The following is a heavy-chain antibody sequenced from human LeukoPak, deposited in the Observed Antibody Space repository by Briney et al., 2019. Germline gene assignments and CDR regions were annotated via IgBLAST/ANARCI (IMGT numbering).Heavy chain of an antibody. D-gene: IGHD6-13*01. CDR2: IYSGGST. V-gene: IGHV3-53*01. CDR1: GFTVSSNY. J-gene: IGHJ4*02. CDR3: AKARIAAAGNFDY. Sequence: GGSLRLSCAASGFTVSSNYMSWVRQAPGKGLEWVSVIYSGGSTYYADSVKGRFTISRDNSKNTLYLQMNSLRAEDTAVYYCAKARIAAAGNFDYWGQGTLVTVSS.